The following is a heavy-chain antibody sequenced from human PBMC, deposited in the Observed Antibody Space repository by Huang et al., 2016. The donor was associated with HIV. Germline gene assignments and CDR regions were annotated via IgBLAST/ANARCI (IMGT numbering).Heavy chain of an antibody. CDR3: ATSTPDVGAGVLRSAFDI. CDR1: GYTVSELS. V-gene: IGHV1-24*01. D-gene: IGHD2-15*01. Sequence: QVQLVESGAELKKPGASVRVSCKVSGYTVSELSLHWVRQAPEKGLEWMGGFDPEEGETIYAQRLQGRVTMTEDTSTDTAYMELSSRRPEDTAVYYCATSTPDVGAGVLRSAFDIWGQGTMVTVSS. CDR2: FDPEEGET. J-gene: IGHJ3*02.